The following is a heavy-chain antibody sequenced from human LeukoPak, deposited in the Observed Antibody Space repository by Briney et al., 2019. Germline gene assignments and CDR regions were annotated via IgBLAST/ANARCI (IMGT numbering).Heavy chain of an antibody. V-gene: IGHV3-21*01. J-gene: IGHJ4*02. CDR2: ISSSTSYI. D-gene: IGHD3-10*01. CDR3: ARVHEYYYGSGPFDY. Sequence: PGGSLRLSCAASGFTFSSYSMNWVRQAPGKGLEWVSSISSSTSYIYYADSVKGRFTISRDNAKNSLYLQMNSLRAEDTAVYYCARVHEYYYGSGPFDYWGQGTLVTVSS. CDR1: GFTFSSYS.